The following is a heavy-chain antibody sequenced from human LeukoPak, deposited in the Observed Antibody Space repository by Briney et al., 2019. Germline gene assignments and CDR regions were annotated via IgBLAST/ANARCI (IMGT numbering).Heavy chain of an antibody. V-gene: IGHV3-13*01. D-gene: IGHD3-16*02. CDR1: GFTFSSYD. Sequence: GGSLRLSCAASGFTFSSYDMHWVRKATGKGLEWVSAIGTAGDTYYPGSVKGRFTISRENAKNSLYLQMNSLRAGDTAVYYCARAALSYDYVWGSYRPHYYFDYWGQGTLVTVSS. J-gene: IGHJ4*02. CDR3: ARAALSYDYVWGSYRPHYYFDY. CDR2: IGTAGDT.